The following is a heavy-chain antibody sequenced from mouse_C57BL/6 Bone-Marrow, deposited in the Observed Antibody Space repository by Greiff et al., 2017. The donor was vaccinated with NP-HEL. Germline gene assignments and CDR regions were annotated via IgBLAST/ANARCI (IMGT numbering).Heavy chain of an antibody. CDR1: GYTFTSYW. CDR3: ARSPFTTVVAYYFDY. V-gene: IGHV1-53*01. D-gene: IGHD1-1*01. CDR2: INPSNGGT. Sequence: QVQLQQSGTELVKPGASVKLSCKASGYTFTSYWMHWVKQRPGQGLEWIGNINPSNGGTNYNEKFKSKATLTVDKSSSTAYMQLSSLTSEDSAVYYCARSPFTTVVAYYFDYWGQGTTLTVSS. J-gene: IGHJ2*01.